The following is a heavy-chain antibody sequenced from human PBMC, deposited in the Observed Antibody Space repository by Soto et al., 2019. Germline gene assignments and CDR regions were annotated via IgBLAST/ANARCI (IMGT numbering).Heavy chain of an antibody. CDR2: IRSKAYGGTT. Sequence: QSAGSLRLSCTASGFTFGDYAMSWVRQAPGKGLEWVGFIRSKAYGGTTEYAASVKGRFTISRDDSKSIAYLQMNSLKTEDTAVYYCTRDQNDDIVVVPAAMARDYWGQGTLVTVSS. V-gene: IGHV3-49*04. CDR3: TRDQNDDIVVVPAAMARDY. D-gene: IGHD2-2*01. CDR1: GFTFGDYA. J-gene: IGHJ4*02.